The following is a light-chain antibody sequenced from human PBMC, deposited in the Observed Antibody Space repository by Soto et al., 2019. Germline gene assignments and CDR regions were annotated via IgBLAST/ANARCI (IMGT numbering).Light chain of an antibody. Sequence: QSALTQPPSASGSPGQSVTISCTGTSSDVGAYDYVSWYQQHPGKAPKLMIYEVSQRPSGVPDRFSGSKSGNTASLTISGHQAEDEGDYYCSSFAGINNLLFGGGTKVTVL. V-gene: IGLV2-8*01. CDR3: SSFAGINNLL. CDR2: EVS. CDR1: SSDVGAYDY. J-gene: IGLJ2*01.